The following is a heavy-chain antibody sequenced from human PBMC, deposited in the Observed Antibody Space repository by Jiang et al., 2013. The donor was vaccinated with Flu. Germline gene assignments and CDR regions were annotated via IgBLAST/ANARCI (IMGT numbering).Heavy chain of an antibody. J-gene: IGHJ6*02. V-gene: IGHV3-30*18. CDR1: GFTFSSYG. CDR3: AKDTPYHGFWSDYYNGLDV. D-gene: IGHD3-3*01. Sequence: QLVESGGGVVQPGRSLRLTCAASGFTFSSYGMHWVRQAPGKGLEWVAIISYDGTIHHYADSVKGRFTVSRDNPKNTLYLQLNSLRAEDTAVYYCAKDTPYHGFWSDYYNGLDVWGQGTTVTVSS. CDR2: ISYDGTIH.